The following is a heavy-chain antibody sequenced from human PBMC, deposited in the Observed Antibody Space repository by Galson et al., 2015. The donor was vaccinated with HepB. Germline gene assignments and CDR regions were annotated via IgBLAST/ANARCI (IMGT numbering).Heavy chain of an antibody. CDR3: TREGLYDFWSGYYFHYYYGMDV. Sequence: SLRLSCAASGFTFGDYAMSWVRQAPGKGLEWVGFIRSKAYGGTTEYAASVKGRFTISRDDSKSIAYLQMNSLKTKDTAVYYCTREGLYDFWSGYYFHYYYGMDVWGQGTTVTVSS. CDR1: GFTFGDYA. D-gene: IGHD3-3*01. CDR2: IRSKAYGGTT. V-gene: IGHV3-49*04. J-gene: IGHJ6*02.